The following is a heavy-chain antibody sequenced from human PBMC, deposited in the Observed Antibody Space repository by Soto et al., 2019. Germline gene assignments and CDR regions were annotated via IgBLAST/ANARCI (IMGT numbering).Heavy chain of an antibody. CDR2: INPNSGGT. Sequence: QVQLVQSGAEVKKPGASVKVSCKASGYTFTGYYMHWVRQAPGQGLEWMGWINPNSGGTNYAQKFQGGVSMTRDTSISTAYMELSRLRSDDTAVYYCATQRDYGDYGAFDYWGQGTLVTVSS. J-gene: IGHJ4*02. CDR1: GYTFTGYY. V-gene: IGHV1-2*02. D-gene: IGHD4-17*01. CDR3: ATQRDYGDYGAFDY.